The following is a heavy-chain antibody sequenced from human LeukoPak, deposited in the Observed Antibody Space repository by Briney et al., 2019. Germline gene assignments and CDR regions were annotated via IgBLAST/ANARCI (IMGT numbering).Heavy chain of an antibody. Sequence: PSETLSLTCAVYGGSFSSYYWSWIRQPPGKGLEWIGYIYYTGSTNYNPSLKSRVTISVDTSKSQFSLKLSSVTAADTAVYYCARQSRGAAAGNDYWGQGTLVTVSS. CDR2: IYYTGST. D-gene: IGHD6-13*01. CDR1: GGSFSSYY. J-gene: IGHJ4*02. V-gene: IGHV4-59*08. CDR3: ARQSRGAAAGNDY.